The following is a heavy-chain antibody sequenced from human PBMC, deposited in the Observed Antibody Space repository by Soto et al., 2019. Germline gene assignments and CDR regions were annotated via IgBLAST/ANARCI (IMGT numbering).Heavy chain of an antibody. CDR2: IYYSGST. CDR3: ARGVKSGYSYGLYYYGMDV. CDR1: GGSISSYY. Sequence: QVQLQESGPGLVKPSETLSLTCTVSGGSISSYYWSWIRQPPGKGLEWIGYIYYSGSTNYNPSLKSRVTISVDTSKNQFSLKLSSVTAADTAVYYCARGVKSGYSYGLYYYGMDVWGQGTTVTVSS. D-gene: IGHD5-18*01. V-gene: IGHV4-59*01. J-gene: IGHJ6*02.